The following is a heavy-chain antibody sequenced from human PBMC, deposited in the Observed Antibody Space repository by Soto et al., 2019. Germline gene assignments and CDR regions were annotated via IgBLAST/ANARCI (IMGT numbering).Heavy chain of an antibody. CDR1: GYTFTNVG. V-gene: IGHV1-18*01. CDR3: ERGGTPIDY. Sequence: QVQLVQSGAEVKKPGASVKVSCKASGYTFTNVGISWVRQAPGQGLEWMGWISAYNGNTNYAQKFQGRVTMTTDTYTSTDYMEVRSLRFDDTAVYYCERGGTPIDYWGQGTLVTVSS. J-gene: IGHJ4*02. D-gene: IGHD3-16*01. CDR2: ISAYNGNT.